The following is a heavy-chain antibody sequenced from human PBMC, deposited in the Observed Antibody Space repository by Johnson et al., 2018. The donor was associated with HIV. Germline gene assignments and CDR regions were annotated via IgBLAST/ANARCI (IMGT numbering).Heavy chain of an antibody. J-gene: IGHJ3*02. CDR3: TTIKPELPTLNDAFDI. V-gene: IGHV3-74*02. CDR2: INSDGSST. D-gene: IGHD1-26*01. Sequence: VQLVESEGGLVQPGRSLRLSCAASGFTFSSYWMHWVRQAPGKGLVWVSRINSDGSSTSYADSVKGRFTISRDNAKNTLYLQMNSLKTEDTAVYYCTTIKPELPTLNDAFDIWGQGTMVTVSS. CDR1: GFTFSSYW.